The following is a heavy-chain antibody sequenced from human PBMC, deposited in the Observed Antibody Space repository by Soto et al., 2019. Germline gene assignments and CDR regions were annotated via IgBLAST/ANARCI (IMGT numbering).Heavy chain of an antibody. Sequence: SETLSLTCAVYGGSFSGYYWSWIRQPPGKGLEWIGEINHSGSTNYNPSLKSRVTISVDTSKNQFSLKLSSVTAADTAVYYCASANRERSSGIDYWGQGTLVTVS. J-gene: IGHJ4*02. CDR1: GGSFSGYY. V-gene: IGHV4-34*01. CDR3: ASANRERSSGIDY. CDR2: INHSGST. D-gene: IGHD3-22*01.